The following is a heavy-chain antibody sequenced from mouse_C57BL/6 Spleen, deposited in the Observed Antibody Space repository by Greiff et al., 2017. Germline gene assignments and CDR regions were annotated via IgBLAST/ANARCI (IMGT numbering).Heavy chain of an antibody. J-gene: IGHJ4*01. V-gene: IGHV1-52*01. CDR1: GYTFTSYW. D-gene: IGHD2-5*01. Sequence: QVQLQQPGAVLVRPGSSVKLSCKASGYTFTSYWMHWVKQRPIQGLEWIGNIDPSDSETHYNQKFKDKATLTVDKSSSTAYMQLSSLTSEDSAVYYCASEGYSNSYAMDYWGQGTSVTVSS. CDR3: ASEGYSNSYAMDY. CDR2: IDPSDSET.